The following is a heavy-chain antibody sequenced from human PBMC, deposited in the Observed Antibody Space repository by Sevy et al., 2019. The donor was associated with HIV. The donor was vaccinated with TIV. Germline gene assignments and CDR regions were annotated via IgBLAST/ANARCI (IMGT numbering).Heavy chain of an antibody. CDR2: IKSKTDGGTT. CDR3: TTDEILTGLRPSPHDY. J-gene: IGHJ4*02. D-gene: IGHD3-9*01. CDR1: GFTCSNAW. Sequence: GGSLRRSCAASGFTCSNAWMSWVRQAPGKGLEWVGRIKSKTDGGTTDYAAPVKGRFTISRDDSKNTLYLQMNSLKTENTALYYCTTDEILTGLRPSPHDYRGLGSLVPDSS. V-gene: IGHV3-15*01.